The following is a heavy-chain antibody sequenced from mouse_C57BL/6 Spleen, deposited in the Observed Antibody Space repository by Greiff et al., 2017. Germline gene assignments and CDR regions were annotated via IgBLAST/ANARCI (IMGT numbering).Heavy chain of an antibody. Sequence: QVQLQQPGAELVKPGASVKMSCKASGYTFTSYWITWVKQRPGQGLEWIGDIYPGSGSTNYNEKFKGKATLTVDTSSSTAYMQLSSLTSEDSAVXYCASGSHYYGSGYNAMDYWGQGTSVTVSS. CDR1: GYTFTSYW. CDR2: IYPGSGST. D-gene: IGHD1-1*01. V-gene: IGHV1-55*01. J-gene: IGHJ4*01. CDR3: ASGSHYYGSGYNAMDY.